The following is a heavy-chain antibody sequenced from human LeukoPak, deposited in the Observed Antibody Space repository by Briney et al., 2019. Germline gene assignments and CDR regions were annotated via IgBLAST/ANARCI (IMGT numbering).Heavy chain of an antibody. CDR2: ISSSGSTI. CDR3: ARDYGGNFDY. J-gene: IGHJ4*02. D-gene: IGHD4-23*01. V-gene: IGHV3-48*03. CDR1: GFTFSSCE. Sequence: GGSLRLSCAASGFTFSSCEMNWVRQAPGKGLEWVSYISSSGSTIYYADSVKGRFTISRDNAKNSLYLQMNSLRAEDTAVYYCARDYGGNFDYWGQGTLVTVSS.